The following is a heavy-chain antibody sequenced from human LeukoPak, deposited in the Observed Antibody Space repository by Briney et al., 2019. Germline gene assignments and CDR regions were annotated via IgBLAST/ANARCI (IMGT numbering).Heavy chain of an antibody. Sequence: PGGSLRLSCAASGFTVSSNYMSWVRQAPGKGLEWVSVIYSGGSTYYADSVKGRFTISRDNSKNTLYLQMNSLRAEDTAVYYCARVVAAAGTSWVFDYWGQGTLVTVSS. CDR2: IYSGGST. J-gene: IGHJ4*02. V-gene: IGHV3-53*01. CDR1: GFTVSSNY. D-gene: IGHD6-13*01. CDR3: ARVVAAAGTSWVFDY.